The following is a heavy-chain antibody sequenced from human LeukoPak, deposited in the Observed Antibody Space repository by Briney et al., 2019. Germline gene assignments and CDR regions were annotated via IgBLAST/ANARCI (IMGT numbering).Heavy chain of an antibody. D-gene: IGHD3-3*01. CDR1: GFTFSSYA. CDR2: ISGGGGTT. V-gene: IGHV3-23*01. CDR3: AKDGADYDSDYFDY. J-gene: IGHJ4*02. Sequence: GESLRLSCAASGFTFSSYAMSWVRQAPGKGLEWVSRISGGGGTTYYAASVKGRFTISRDNSKNTLYLQINSLRAEDTAVHYCAKDGADYDSDYFDYWGQGTLVTVSS.